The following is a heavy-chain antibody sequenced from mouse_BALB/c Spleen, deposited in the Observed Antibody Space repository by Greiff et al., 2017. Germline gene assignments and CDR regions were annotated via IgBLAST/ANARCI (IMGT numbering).Heavy chain of an antibody. V-gene: IGHV2-9*02. CDR3: ARPYYGSSLYAMDY. J-gene: IGHJ4*01. CDR1: GFSLTSYG. CDR2: IWAGGST. D-gene: IGHD1-1*01. Sequence: VKLVESGPGLVAPSQSLSITCTVSGFSLTSYGVHWVRQPPGKGLEWLGVIWAGGSTNYNSALMSRLSISKDNSKSQVFLKMNSLQTDDTAMYYCARPYYGSSLYAMDYWGQGTSVTVSS.